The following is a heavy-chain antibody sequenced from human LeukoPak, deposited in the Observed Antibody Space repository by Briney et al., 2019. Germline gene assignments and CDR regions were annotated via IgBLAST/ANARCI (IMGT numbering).Heavy chain of an antibody. V-gene: IGHV3-21*01. CDR3: ARDLDGYRRRIGFDY. J-gene: IGHJ4*02. CDR2: ISSSSSYI. CDR1: GFTFSSYS. Sequence: GGXXXXXCAASGFTFSSYSMNWVRQAPGKGLEWVSSISSSSSYIYYADSVKGRFTISRDNAKNSLYLQMNSLRAEDTAVYYCARDLDGYRRRIGFDYWGQGTLVTVSS. D-gene: IGHD5-24*01.